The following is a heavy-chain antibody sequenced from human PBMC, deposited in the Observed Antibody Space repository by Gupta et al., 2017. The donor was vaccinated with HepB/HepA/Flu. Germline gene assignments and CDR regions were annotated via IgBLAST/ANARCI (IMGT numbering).Heavy chain of an antibody. Sequence: QMVESGGGSVQPGGSLRLSCAASGFFFSGYEMTWVRQAPGKGLEWISYISTSGANTKYAASVEGRFTISRDNAKNSLYLQINNLRGDDTATYYCASKMKTSKAFDVWGQGAEVTVSS. D-gene: IGHD5-24*01. CDR3: ASKMKTSKAFDV. CDR1: GFFFSGYE. J-gene: IGHJ3*01. V-gene: IGHV3-48*03. CDR2: ISTSGANT.